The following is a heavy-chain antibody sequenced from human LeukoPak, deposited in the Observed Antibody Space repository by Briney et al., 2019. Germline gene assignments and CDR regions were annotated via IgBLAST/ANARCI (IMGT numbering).Heavy chain of an antibody. CDR2: INHHGDT. CDR1: GGSFSGFS. CDR3: ARVVAAFGYYMDV. J-gene: IGHJ6*03. Sequence: PSETLSLTCAVYGGSFSGFSWSWIRQSPVKGLEWIGEINHHGDTNYNPSFKSRVTISLDTSKNQFSVKLTSVTAADTAIYYCARVVAAFGYYMDVWGKGTTVTVSS. V-gene: IGHV4-34*01. D-gene: IGHD1-26*01.